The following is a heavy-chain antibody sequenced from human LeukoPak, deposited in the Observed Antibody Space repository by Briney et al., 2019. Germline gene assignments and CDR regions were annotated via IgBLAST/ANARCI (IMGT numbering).Heavy chain of an antibody. D-gene: IGHD6-13*01. CDR3: AKDRVTAAGYYFDY. V-gene: IGHV3-30*02. J-gene: IGHJ4*02. Sequence: PGGSLRLSCAASGFTFSSYWMSWVRQAPGKGLEWVAFIRYDGNSKYYADSVKGRFTISRDNSKNTLFLQMNSLRAEDTAVYYCAKDRVTAAGYYFDYWGQGTLVTVSS. CDR1: GFTFSSYW. CDR2: IRYDGNSK.